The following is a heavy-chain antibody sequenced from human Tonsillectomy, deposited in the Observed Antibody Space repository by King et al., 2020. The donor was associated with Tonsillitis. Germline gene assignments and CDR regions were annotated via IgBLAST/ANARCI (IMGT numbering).Heavy chain of an antibody. CDR1: GYTFTSYA. D-gene: IGHD4-17*01. CDR3: ATEYRRDYGDSGADAFDI. CDR2: INAGNGNT. J-gene: IGHJ3*02. V-gene: IGHV1-3*01. Sequence: VQLVQSGAEVKKPGASVKVSCKASGYTFTSYAMHWVRQAPGQRLEWMGWINAGNGNTKYSQKFQGRVTITRDTSASTTYMELSSLRSEDTAVYYCATEYRRDYGDSGADAFDIWGQGTMVTVSS.